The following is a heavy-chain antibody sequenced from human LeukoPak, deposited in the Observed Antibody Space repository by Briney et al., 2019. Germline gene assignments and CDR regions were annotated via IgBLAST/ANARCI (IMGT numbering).Heavy chain of an antibody. D-gene: IGHD3-22*01. CDR3: ARVYYYDSSGHNWFDP. CDR2: ISAYNGNA. J-gene: IGHJ5*02. V-gene: IGHV1-18*01. CDR1: GYTFTSYV. Sequence: ASVKVSCKASGYTFTSYVLSWVRQAPGQGLEWMGWISAYNGNANYAQKLQGRVTMTTDTSTSTAYVELRSLRSDDTAVYYCARVYYYDSSGHNWFDPWGQGTLVTVSS.